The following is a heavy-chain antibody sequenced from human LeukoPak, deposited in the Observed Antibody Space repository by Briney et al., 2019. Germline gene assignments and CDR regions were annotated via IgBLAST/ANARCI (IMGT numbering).Heavy chain of an antibody. J-gene: IGHJ4*02. V-gene: IGHV3-30*02. CDR2: MQYDGSDI. D-gene: IGHD2-2*01. CDR1: GFTFSNYG. Sequence: GGSLRLSCVASGFTFSNYGTHWVRQAPGKGLEWVTFMQYDGSDIFYADSVRGRFTISIDNSKNTLSLQMNSLRPEDTAVYYCAKGYCSGTSCYSGLDWGQGTLVTVSS. CDR3: AKGYCSGTSCYSGLD.